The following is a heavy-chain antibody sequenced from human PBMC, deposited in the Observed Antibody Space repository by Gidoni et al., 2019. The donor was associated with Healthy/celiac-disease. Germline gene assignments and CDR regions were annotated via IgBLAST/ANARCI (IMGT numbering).Heavy chain of an antibody. CDR2: IGTAGDT. CDR3: ARDLPDGSGYGMDV. V-gene: IGHV3-13*01. J-gene: IGHJ6*04. D-gene: IGHD3-10*01. CDR1: GVPFSSYD. Sequence: EVQLVESGGGLVQPGGSLGLYCAASGVPFSSYDMHWVRQATGKGLEWVSAIGTAGDTYYPGSVKGRFTISRENAKNSLYLQMNSLRAEDTAVYYCARDLPDGSGYGMDVWGKGTTVTVSS.